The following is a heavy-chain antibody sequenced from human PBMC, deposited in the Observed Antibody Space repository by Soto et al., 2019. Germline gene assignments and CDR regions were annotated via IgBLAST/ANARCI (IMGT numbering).Heavy chain of an antibody. D-gene: IGHD2-2*01. CDR2: IYPGDSDT. Sequence: GESLKISCKGSGYSFTSYWIGWVRQMPGKGLEWMGIIYPGDSDTRYSPSFQGQVTISADKSISTAYLQWSSLKASDTAMYYCARPPPYCSSTSCYPYYYGMDVWGQGTTVTVSS. J-gene: IGHJ6*02. V-gene: IGHV5-51*01. CDR1: GYSFTSYW. CDR3: ARPPPYCSSTSCYPYYYGMDV.